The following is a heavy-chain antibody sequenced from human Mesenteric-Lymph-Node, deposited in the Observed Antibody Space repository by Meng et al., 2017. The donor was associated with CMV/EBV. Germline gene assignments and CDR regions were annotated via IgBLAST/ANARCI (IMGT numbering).Heavy chain of an antibody. J-gene: IGHJ6*02. Sequence: GGSLRLSCEVARFTSIGNTLSNYWIHWVRQAPGKGLEWVSGINWNGGSTGYADSVKGRFTISRDNAKNSLYLQMNSLRAEDTALYYCARGMGSGSSYGYYGMDVWGQGTTVTVSS. V-gene: IGHV3-20*04. CDR3: ARGMGSGSSYGYYGMDV. CDR1: RFTSIGNT. CDR2: INWNGGST. D-gene: IGHD5-18*01.